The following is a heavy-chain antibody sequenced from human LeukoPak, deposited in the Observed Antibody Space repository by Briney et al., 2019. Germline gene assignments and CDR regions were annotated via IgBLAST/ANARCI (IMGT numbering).Heavy chain of an antibody. CDR1: GGSISSGGYY. Sequence: SQTLSLTCTVSGGSISSGGYYWSWIRQHPGKGLEWIGYIYYSGSTYYNPSLKSRVTISVDTSKNQFSLKLSSVTAADTAVYYCARGSDSSGYYGGGIIDYWGQGTLVTVSS. CDR3: ARGSDSSGYYGGGIIDY. J-gene: IGHJ4*02. V-gene: IGHV4-31*03. CDR2: IYYSGST. D-gene: IGHD6-19*01.